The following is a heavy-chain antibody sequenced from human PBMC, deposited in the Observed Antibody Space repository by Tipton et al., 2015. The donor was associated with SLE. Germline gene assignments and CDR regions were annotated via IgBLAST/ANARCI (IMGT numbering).Heavy chain of an antibody. V-gene: IGHV4-34*01. CDR2: INHSGST. Sequence: TLSLTCAVYGGSFSGYYWSWIRQPPGKGLEWIGEINHSGSTNYNPSLKSRVTISVDTSKNQFSLKLSSVTAADTAVYYCARDNDTSPGASDIWGQGTMVTVSS. CDR3: ARDNDTSPGASDI. CDR1: GGSFSGYY. J-gene: IGHJ3*02. D-gene: IGHD3-22*01.